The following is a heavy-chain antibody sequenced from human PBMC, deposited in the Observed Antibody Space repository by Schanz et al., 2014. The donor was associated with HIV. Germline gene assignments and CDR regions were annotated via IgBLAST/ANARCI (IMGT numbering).Heavy chain of an antibody. D-gene: IGHD2-21*02. CDR1: GFTFRSYG. J-gene: IGHJ4*02. V-gene: IGHV3-30*18. CDR3: AKAAVTDYLDY. CDR2: ISYDGSNE. Sequence: QVQLVESGGGVVQPGRSLRLSCAASGFTFRSYGMLWVRQAPGKGLEWVAVISYDGSNEYYADSVKGRFTISRDNSKNTLYLQMNSLRTEDTAVYYCAKAAVTDYLDYWGQGTLVTVSS.